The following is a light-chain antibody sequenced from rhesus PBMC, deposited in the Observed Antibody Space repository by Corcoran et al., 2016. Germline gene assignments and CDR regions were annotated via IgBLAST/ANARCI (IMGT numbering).Light chain of an antibody. V-gene: IGLV3-44*01. J-gene: IGLJ1*01. CDR2: YDN. CDR3: QVWDGRADHHI. Sequence: SYDLTQAPSVSVAPGQTARITCGGDNIGSEVVNWYQQKPPQAPVLVIYYDNERPSGIPERLAGSRSGHTATLTISGVEAGDEAGYYCQVWDGRADHHIFGSGTRLTVL. CDR1: NIGSEV.